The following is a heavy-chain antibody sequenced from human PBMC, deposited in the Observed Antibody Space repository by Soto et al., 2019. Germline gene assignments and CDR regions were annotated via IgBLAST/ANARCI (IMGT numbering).Heavy chain of an antibody. CDR2: ISSSSSYI. CDR1: GFTFSSYS. Sequence: GGSLRLSCAASGFTFSSYSMNWVRQAPGKGLEWVSSISSSSSYIYYADSVKGRFTISRDNAKNSLYLQMNSLRAEDTAVYYCARDQRDYYDSPTDDYWGQGTLVTVSS. D-gene: IGHD3-22*01. J-gene: IGHJ4*02. CDR3: ARDQRDYYDSPTDDY. V-gene: IGHV3-21*01.